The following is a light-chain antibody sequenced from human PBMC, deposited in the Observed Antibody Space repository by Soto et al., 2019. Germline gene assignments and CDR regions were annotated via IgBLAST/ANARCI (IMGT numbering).Light chain of an antibody. CDR3: QQLRMYPST. CDR1: QDIAIY. Sequence: IQFTQSPSSLSASVGDSVTITCRASQDIAIYLAGYQQQPGEAPKLLIYAASTMYGGVPSNFSGSGSGTDFALTITSLQAEDFATYYCQQLRMYPSTFGGGTKVDIK. CDR2: AAS. J-gene: IGKJ4*01. V-gene: IGKV1-9*01.